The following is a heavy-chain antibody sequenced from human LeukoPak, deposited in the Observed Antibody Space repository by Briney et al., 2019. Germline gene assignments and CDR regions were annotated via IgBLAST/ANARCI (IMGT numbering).Heavy chain of an antibody. CDR1: GGSISSSNW. Sequence: SGTLSLTCAVSGGSISSSNWWSWVRQPPGKGLEWIGYIYYSGSTNYNPSLKSRVTMSVDTSKNQFSLKLSSVTAADTAVYYCAGIPVNYDFWSGYYPNYYYMDVWGKGTTVTVSS. V-gene: IGHV4-4*02. D-gene: IGHD3-3*01. CDR2: IYYSGST. CDR3: AGIPVNYDFWSGYYPNYYYMDV. J-gene: IGHJ6*03.